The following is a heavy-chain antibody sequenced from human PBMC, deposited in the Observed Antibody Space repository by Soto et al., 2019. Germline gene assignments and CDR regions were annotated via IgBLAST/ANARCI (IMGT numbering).Heavy chain of an antibody. V-gene: IGHV3-53*01. CDR2: INGGGST. Sequence: EVRLVESGGGLIQPGGSLRLSCAASGFNVSVNYMNWVRQAPGKGLEWVSVINGGGSTNYADSVRGRFTISRDTSKNTLSLQSISLRAEDTAVYYCVRENYFYGMDVWGQGTTVIVS. CDR1: GFNVSVNY. CDR3: VRENYFYGMDV. J-gene: IGHJ6*02.